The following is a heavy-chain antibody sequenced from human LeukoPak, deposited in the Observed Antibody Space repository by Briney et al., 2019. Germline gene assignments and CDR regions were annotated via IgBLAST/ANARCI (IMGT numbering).Heavy chain of an antibody. CDR2: IYYIGTT. CDR3: ARHSYGYYFDY. D-gene: IGHD5-18*01. Sequence: SETLSLTCSVSGGSMNSYYWSWIRQPPGKGLEWIGYIYYIGTTNYNPSLKSRVTISVDTSKNQFSLKLSSVTAADTAAYYCARHSYGYYFDYWGQGTLVTVSS. CDR1: GGSMNSYY. V-gene: IGHV4-59*01. J-gene: IGHJ4*02.